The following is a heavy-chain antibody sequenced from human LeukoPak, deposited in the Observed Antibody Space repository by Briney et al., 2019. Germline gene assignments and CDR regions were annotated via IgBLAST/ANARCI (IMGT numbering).Heavy chain of an antibody. D-gene: IGHD2-15*01. CDR2: IYYSGRT. J-gene: IGHJ5*02. Sequence: PSETLSLTCTVSGGSISSYYWSWVRQPPGKGVEWVGYIYYSGRTNYNPSLKSRVTISVETSKNQFSLKLSSVTAADTAVYYCARDRGVVVAASWFDPWGQGTLVTVSS. CDR3: ARDRGVVVAASWFDP. V-gene: IGHV4-59*01. CDR1: GGSISSYY.